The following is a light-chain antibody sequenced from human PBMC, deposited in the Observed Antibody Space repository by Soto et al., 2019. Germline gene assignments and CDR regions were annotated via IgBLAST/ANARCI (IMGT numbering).Light chain of an antibody. CDR3: CSYAGTNTVV. Sequence: QSVLTQPASVSGSPGQSITISCTGTSSDVGGYNLVSWYQQHPGTAPRLLIYEATKRPPGVSSRFSGSKSGNTASLTISGLQTEDEADYYCCSYAGTNTVVFGGGTKLTVL. V-gene: IGLV2-23*01. CDR1: SSDVGGYNL. J-gene: IGLJ2*01. CDR2: EAT.